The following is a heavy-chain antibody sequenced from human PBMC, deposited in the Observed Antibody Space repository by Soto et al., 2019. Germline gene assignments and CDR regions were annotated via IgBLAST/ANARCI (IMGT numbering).Heavy chain of an antibody. D-gene: IGHD3-22*01. CDR1: GASVGGHY. CDR3: ARRKYFESSGYKQFDY. J-gene: IGHJ4*02. CDR2: VDYTGST. V-gene: IGHV4-59*02. Sequence: QVQLQESGPGLVKPSETLSLTCQVSGASVGGHYWSWIRQPPGKGLEWIGFVDYTGSTKTNPCLKSRVTISIVTSNNQFSLRLRSVTAADTAVYFCARRKYFESSGYKQFDYWGQGILVTVSS.